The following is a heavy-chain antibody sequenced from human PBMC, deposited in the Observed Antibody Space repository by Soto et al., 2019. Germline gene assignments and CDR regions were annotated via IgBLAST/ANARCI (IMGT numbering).Heavy chain of an antibody. CDR1: GGSISSSSYY. J-gene: IGHJ6*03. V-gene: IGHV4-39*01. Sequence: QLQLQASGPGLVKPSETLSLTCTVSGGSISSSSYYWGWIRQPPGKGLEWIGSIYYSGSTYYNPSLESRVTISVDTSKNQFSLKLSSVTAADTAVYYCARGPYYYMDVWGKGTTVTVSS. CDR2: IYYSGST. CDR3: ARGPYYYMDV.